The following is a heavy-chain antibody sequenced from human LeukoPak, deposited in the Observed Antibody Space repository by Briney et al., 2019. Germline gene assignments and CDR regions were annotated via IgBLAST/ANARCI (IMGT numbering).Heavy chain of an antibody. CDR1: GGSISSYY. V-gene: IGHV4-59*01. CDR3: ARDRTIFGVVTRYFDL. D-gene: IGHD3-3*01. Sequence: PSETLSLTCTVSGGSISSYYWSWIRQPPGKGLEWIGYIYYSGSTNYNPSLKSRVTISVDTSKNQFSLKLSSVTAADTAVYYCARDRTIFGVVTRYFDLWGRGTLVTVSS. CDR2: IYYSGST. J-gene: IGHJ2*01.